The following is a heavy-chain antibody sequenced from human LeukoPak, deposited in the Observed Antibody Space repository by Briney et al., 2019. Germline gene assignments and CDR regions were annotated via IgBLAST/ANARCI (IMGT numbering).Heavy chain of an antibody. D-gene: IGHD6-6*01. CDR1: GFTFRRYS. J-gene: IGHJ4*02. V-gene: IGHV3-21*01. CDR3: TRDLSLAAPQGFDY. CDR2: ISSGSDYI. Sequence: GGSLRLSCTASGFTFRRYSFNWVRQAPGKGLECVSTISSGSDYIYYADSVRGRFIISRDNAENSLYLQMNSLRAEDTAVYYCTRDLSLAAPQGFDYWGQGTLVTVSS.